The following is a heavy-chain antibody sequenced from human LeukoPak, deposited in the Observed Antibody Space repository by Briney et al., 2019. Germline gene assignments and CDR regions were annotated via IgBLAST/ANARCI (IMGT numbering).Heavy chain of an antibody. J-gene: IGHJ4*02. Sequence: GGSLRLSCAASGFTFSSYAMSWVRQAPRKGLEWVSAISGSGGRIYYGASVKGRFTISRDNSKNTLNLQMNSLRAEDTAVYYCATSKYSGSYWGQGTLVTVSS. CDR1: GFTFSSYA. CDR3: ATSKYSGSY. D-gene: IGHD1-26*01. V-gene: IGHV3-23*01. CDR2: ISGSGGRI.